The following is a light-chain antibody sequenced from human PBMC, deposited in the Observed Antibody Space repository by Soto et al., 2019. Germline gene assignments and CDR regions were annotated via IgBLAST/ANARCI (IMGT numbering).Light chain of an antibody. CDR2: AAS. CDR1: QRIDNY. Sequence: DIQMTQSPSSLSASVGDRVTITCRASQRIDNYLNWYQQRPGKAPKLLIYAASSLQSGVPSRFSGSGSGTDFTLTISSIQPEDFATYHCQQSYNTPQTFGQGTKVEFK. J-gene: IGKJ1*01. CDR3: QQSYNTPQT. V-gene: IGKV1-39*01.